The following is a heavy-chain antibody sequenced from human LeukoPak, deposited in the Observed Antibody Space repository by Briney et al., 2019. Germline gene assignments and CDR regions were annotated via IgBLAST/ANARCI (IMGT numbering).Heavy chain of an antibody. CDR3: ARGWKQLVY. Sequence: PSQTLSLTCSVSGDFISRYYWNWIRQPAGKGLEWIGRVFTSGTTNYNPSLKSRVSISADKSKNQLSLRLSSVTAADTAIYYCARGWKQLVYWGQGAPVTVSS. CDR2: VFTSGTT. V-gene: IGHV4-4*07. D-gene: IGHD1-1*01. J-gene: IGHJ4*02. CDR1: GDFISRYY.